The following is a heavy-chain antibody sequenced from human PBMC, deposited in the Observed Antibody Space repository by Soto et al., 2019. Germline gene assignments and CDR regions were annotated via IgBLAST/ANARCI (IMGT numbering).Heavy chain of an antibody. D-gene: IGHD3-10*01. Sequence: QVQLVQSGAEVKKPGSSVKVSCKASGGTFSSYTISWVRQAPGQGLEWMGRIIPILGIANYAQKFQGRVTITADKSTSTAYMELSSLRSEDTAVYYCARDHHYYGSSSDYWGQGTLVPVSS. J-gene: IGHJ4*02. CDR1: GGTFSSYT. CDR3: ARDHHYYGSSSDY. CDR2: IIPILGIA. V-gene: IGHV1-69*08.